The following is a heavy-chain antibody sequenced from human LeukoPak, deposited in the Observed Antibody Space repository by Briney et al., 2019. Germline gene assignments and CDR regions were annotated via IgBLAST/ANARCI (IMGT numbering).Heavy chain of an antibody. CDR1: GFTLNSHW. Sequence: GGSLRLSCVASGFTLNSHWMNWVRQAPGKGLEWVAIIDQNGANIGYGDSVKGRFTVSRDNAQNSLYLQMNNLRAEGTAVYYCARDRGGAYDSSGYLDDWGQGTLVTVSS. D-gene: IGHD3-22*01. J-gene: IGHJ4*02. CDR2: IDQNGANI. CDR3: ARDRGGAYDSSGYLDD. V-gene: IGHV3-7*03.